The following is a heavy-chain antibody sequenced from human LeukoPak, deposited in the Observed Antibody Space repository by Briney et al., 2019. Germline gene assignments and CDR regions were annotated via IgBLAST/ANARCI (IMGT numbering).Heavy chain of an antibody. CDR1: GGSISSTRYF. J-gene: IGHJ4*02. Sequence: SETLSLTCTVSGGSISSTRYFWDWIRQPPGKGLEWIGNIYYRGSTYYNPSLKSRVTILVDTSKNQFSLKLSSVTAADTAVYYCARTIVGAIVNWGQGTLVTVSS. CDR2: IYYRGST. CDR3: ARTIVGAIVN. V-gene: IGHV4-39*07. D-gene: IGHD1-26*01.